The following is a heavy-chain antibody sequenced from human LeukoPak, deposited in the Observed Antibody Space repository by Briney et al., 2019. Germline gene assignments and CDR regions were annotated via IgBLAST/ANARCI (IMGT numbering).Heavy chain of an antibody. V-gene: IGHV3-21*01. CDR2: ISSSSSYI. D-gene: IGHD2-15*01. CDR1: GFTFSSYS. Sequence: GSLRLPCAASGFTFSSYSMNWVRQAPGKGLEWVSSISSSSSYIYYADSVKGRFTISRDNAKNSLYLQMNSLRAEDTAVYYCARDSGLGYCSGGSCSFDYWGQGTLVTVSS. CDR3: ARDSGLGYCSGGSCSFDY. J-gene: IGHJ4*02.